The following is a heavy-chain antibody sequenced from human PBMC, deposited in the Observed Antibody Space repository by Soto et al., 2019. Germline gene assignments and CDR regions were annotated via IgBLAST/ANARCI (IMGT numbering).Heavy chain of an antibody. J-gene: IGHJ1*01. D-gene: IGHD2-2*01. CDR1: GGTFSSYT. Sequence: SVKVSCKASGGTFSSYTISWVRQAPGQGLEWMGRIIPILGIANYAQKFQGRVTITADKSTSTAYMELSSLRSEDTAVYYCARGVDCSSTSCYETEYFQHWGQGTLVTVSS. V-gene: IGHV1-69*02. CDR3: ARGVDCSSTSCYETEYFQH. CDR2: IIPILGIA.